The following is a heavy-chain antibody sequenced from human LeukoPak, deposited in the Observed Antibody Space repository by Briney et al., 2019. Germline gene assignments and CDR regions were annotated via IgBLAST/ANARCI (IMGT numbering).Heavy chain of an antibody. V-gene: IGHV7-4-1*02. CDR2: INTNTGNP. CDR1: GYTFTSYA. Sequence: ASVKVSCKASGYTFTSYAMNWVRQAPGQGLEWMGWINTNTGNPTYAQGFTGRFVFSLDTSVSTAYLQISSLKAEDTAVYYCARDPWGDRQLWFPYDYWGQGTLVTVSS. D-gene: IGHD5-18*01. CDR3: ARDPWGDRQLWFPYDY. J-gene: IGHJ4*02.